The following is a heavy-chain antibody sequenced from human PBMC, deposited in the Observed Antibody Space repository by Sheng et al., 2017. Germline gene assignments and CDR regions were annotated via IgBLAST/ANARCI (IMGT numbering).Heavy chain of an antibody. J-gene: IGHJ4*02. CDR3: ARLAYYGSESYYNVGYFDY. Sequence: QVQLQESGPGLVKPSETLSLTCTVSGGSIGSYYWSWIRQPPREGTGVDWLYLLQGDHQLQPLPQESSHHISGHAPKKHFXLKLSXVTGADTAVYYCARLAYYGSESYYNVGYFDYWGQGILVTVSS. V-gene: IGHV4-59*01. D-gene: IGHD3-10*01. CDR2: LLQGDH. CDR1: GGSIGSYY.